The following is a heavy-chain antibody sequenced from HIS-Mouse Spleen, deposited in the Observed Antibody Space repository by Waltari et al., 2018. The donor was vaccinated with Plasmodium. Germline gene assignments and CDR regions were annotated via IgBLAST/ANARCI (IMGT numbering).Heavy chain of an antibody. V-gene: IGHV4-59*08. Sequence: QVQLQESGPGLVKPSETLSLTCTVSGGSISSYYWCWIRQPPGQGLEWIWYIYYSVSTNNNPLRNSRVTRTVATAKNQCSLQLSSVTAADTAAYYCASLRYSYGYFDYWGQGTLVTVS. D-gene: IGHD5-18*01. CDR3: ASLRYSYGYFDY. CDR1: GGSISSYY. CDR2: IYYSVST. J-gene: IGHJ4*02.